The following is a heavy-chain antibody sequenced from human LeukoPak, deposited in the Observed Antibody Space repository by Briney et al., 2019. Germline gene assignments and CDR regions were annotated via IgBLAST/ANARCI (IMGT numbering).Heavy chain of an antibody. J-gene: IGHJ4*02. D-gene: IGHD1-26*01. CDR3: ARVPWALGATSPYLDY. V-gene: IGHV4-59*11. Sequence: GSLRLSCVGSGFTFSGHSLSWVRQAPGKGLQWIGYIYYSGSTNYNPSLKSRVTISVDTSKNQFSLKLSSVTAADTAVYYCARVPWALGATSPYLDYWGQGTLVTVSS. CDR2: IYYSGST. CDR1: GFTFSGHS.